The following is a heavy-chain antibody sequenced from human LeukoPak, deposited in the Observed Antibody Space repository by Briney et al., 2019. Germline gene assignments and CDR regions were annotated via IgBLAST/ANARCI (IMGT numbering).Heavy chain of an antibody. Sequence: KPGRSLRLSCAASGFTFSSYVMHWVRQAPGKGLEWVSSISSDSNYIYYPGSMKGRFTVSRDNAKNSLYLQMDSLRAEDTTVYYCARGHSGSYQRTDAFDIWGQGTMVTVSS. V-gene: IGHV3-21*01. CDR1: GFTFSSYV. J-gene: IGHJ3*02. D-gene: IGHD1-26*01. CDR3: ARGHSGSYQRTDAFDI. CDR2: ISSDSNYI.